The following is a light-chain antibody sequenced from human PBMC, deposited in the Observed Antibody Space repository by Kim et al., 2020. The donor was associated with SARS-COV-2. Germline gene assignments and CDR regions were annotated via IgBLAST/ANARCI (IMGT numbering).Light chain of an antibody. CDR3: AAWDDTLNGPV. Sequence: QSVLTQPPSASGTPGQRVTISCSGSSSNIETNSVKWFQQLPGTAPKLLIYSNNQRPSGVPARFSGSKSGTSASLAISGLQSEDEADYYCAAWDDTLNGPVFGGGTQLTVL. CDR1: SSNIETNS. V-gene: IGLV1-44*01. J-gene: IGLJ3*02. CDR2: SNN.